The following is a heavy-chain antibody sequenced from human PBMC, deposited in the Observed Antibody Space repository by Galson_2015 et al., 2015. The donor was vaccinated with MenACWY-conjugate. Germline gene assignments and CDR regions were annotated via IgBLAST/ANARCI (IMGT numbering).Heavy chain of an antibody. V-gene: IGHV3-48*03. CDR3: ARLAVPGLN. D-gene: IGHD6-19*01. CDR2: ISSRGTTI. J-gene: IGHJ4*02. CDR1: AFTFSSFE. Sequence: SLRLSCAASAFTFSSFEMNWVRQAPGKGLEWVSYISSRGTTIYYSDSVKGRFTISRDNAKSSLYLRMNSLRAEDTAVYYCARLAVPGLNWGQGTLVTVSS.